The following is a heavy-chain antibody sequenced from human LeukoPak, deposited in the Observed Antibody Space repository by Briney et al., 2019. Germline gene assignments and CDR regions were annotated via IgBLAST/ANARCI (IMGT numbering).Heavy chain of an antibody. D-gene: IGHD6-13*01. J-gene: IGHJ4*02. V-gene: IGHV4-4*07. CDR3: AREGAAAGRVPVYYFDS. CDR2: IYTSGST. Sequence: SETLSLTCTVSGGSISSYYWSWIRQPAGKGLEWIGRIYTSGSTNYNPSLKSRVTMSVDTSKNQFSLKLSSVTAADTAVYYCAREGAAAGRVPVYYFDSWAREPWSPSPQ. CDR1: GGSISSYY.